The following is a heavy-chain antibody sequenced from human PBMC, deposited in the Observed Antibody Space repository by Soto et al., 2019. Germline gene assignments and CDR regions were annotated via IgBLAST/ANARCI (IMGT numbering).Heavy chain of an antibody. V-gene: IGHV4-4*07. CDR1: GGTISGYY. J-gene: IGHJ5*02. CDR3: ARGQRFSDWFDP. Sequence: PSETLSLTCTLTGGTISGYYWTWIRQSAGEGQEWVGRNYSSGSTNYNPPLKSRVPISLGTSMNHFSLRLSSVTAADTAVYYCARGQRFSDWFDPWGQGTLVTVPS. CDR2: NYSSGST. D-gene: IGHD3-3*01.